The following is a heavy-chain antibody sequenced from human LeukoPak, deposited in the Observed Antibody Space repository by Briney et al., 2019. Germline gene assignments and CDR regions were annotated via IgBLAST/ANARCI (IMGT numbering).Heavy chain of an antibody. CDR3: AKDKDYGYYMDV. Sequence: GRSLRLSCAASGFTFSSYGMHWVRQAPGKGLEWVAVISYDGSNKYYADSVKGRFTISRDNSKNTLYLQMNSLRAEDTAVYYCAKDKDYGYYMDVWGKGTTVTVSS. D-gene: IGHD3-16*01. CDR1: GFTFSSYG. V-gene: IGHV3-30*18. CDR2: ISYDGSNK. J-gene: IGHJ6*03.